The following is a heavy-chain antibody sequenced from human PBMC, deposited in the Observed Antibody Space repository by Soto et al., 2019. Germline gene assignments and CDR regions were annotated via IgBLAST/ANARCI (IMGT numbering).Heavy chain of an antibody. CDR1: GFTFSGFA. V-gene: IGHV3-23*01. J-gene: IGHJ4*02. Sequence: GGSLRLSCAASGFTFSGFALIWVRQAPGKGLEWVSAISGSGDDTDYADSVKGRFTISRDNSKNTLYLQMNSLRAEDTAVYYCAGPGYSSQDYWGQGALVTVSS. CDR2: ISGSGDDT. D-gene: IGHD5-18*01. CDR3: AGPGYSSQDY.